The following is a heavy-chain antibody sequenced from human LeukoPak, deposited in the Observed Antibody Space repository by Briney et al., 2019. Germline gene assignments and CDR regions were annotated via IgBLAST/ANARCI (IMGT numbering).Heavy chain of an antibody. CDR3: AKYSGSYYYPPNWDS. CDR1: GFTFSSYA. V-gene: IGHV3-23*01. Sequence: GGSLRLSCAASGFTFSSYAMSWVRQAPGKGLEWLSTVSGGAGGTSYADSVKGRFTISRDNSKNTLFLQMNSLRAEDTAVYYCAKYSGSYYYPPNWDSWGQGTLVTVSS. J-gene: IGHJ4*02. CDR2: VSGGAGGT. D-gene: IGHD1-26*01.